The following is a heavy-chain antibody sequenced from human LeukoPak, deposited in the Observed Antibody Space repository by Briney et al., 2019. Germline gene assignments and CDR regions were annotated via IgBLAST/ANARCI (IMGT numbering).Heavy chain of an antibody. J-gene: IGHJ6*03. D-gene: IGHD4-17*01. CDR3: ATYGDHPLWDYYYYMDV. CDR1: GGSISSSSYY. Sequence: SETLSLTCTVSGGSISSSSYYWGWIRQPPGKGLEWIGSIYYSGSTYYNPSLKSRATISVDTSKNQFSLKLSSVTAADTAVYYCATYGDHPLWDYYYYMDVWGKGTTVTVSS. V-gene: IGHV4-39*07. CDR2: IYYSGST.